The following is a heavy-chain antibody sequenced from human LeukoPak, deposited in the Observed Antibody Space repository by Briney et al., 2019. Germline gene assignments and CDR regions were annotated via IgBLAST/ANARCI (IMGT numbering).Heavy chain of an antibody. J-gene: IGHJ5*02. CDR2: IYHSGNT. CDR3: ARGGYYGSGNDFRFDP. D-gene: IGHD3-10*01. CDR1: GYSISSGYS. Sequence: SETLSLTCTVSGYSISSGYSWGWIRQPPGKGLEWIGSIYHSGNTYYNPSLKRRVTISVDTSKNQFSLKLSSVTAADTAIYYCARGGYYGSGNDFRFDPWGQGTLVTVSS. V-gene: IGHV4-38-2*02.